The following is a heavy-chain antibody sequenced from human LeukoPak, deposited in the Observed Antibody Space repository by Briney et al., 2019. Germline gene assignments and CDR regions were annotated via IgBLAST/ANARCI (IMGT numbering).Heavy chain of an antibody. Sequence: GGSLRLSCAASGFTFNNYGMHWVRQAPGKGLEWVAVISYDGSNKYYADSVKGRFTISRDNSKNTLYLQMNSLRAEDTAVYYCARAKVLDYWGQGTLVTVSS. CDR1: GFTFNNYG. CDR3: ARAKVLDY. V-gene: IGHV3-30*19. J-gene: IGHJ4*02. CDR2: ISYDGSNK.